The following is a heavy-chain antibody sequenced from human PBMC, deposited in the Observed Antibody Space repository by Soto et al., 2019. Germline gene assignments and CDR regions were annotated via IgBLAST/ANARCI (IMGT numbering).Heavy chain of an antibody. CDR1: GFTFSSYG. CDR3: ARVYRTIYCSGGSCYSWEVFDY. D-gene: IGHD2-15*01. V-gene: IGHV3-33*01. Sequence: PGGSLRLSCAASGFTFSSYGMHWVRQAPGKGLEWVAVIWYDGSNKYYADSVKGRFTISRDNSKNTLYLQMNSLRAEDTAVYYCARVYRTIYCSGGSCYSWEVFDYWGQGTLVTVSS. J-gene: IGHJ4*02. CDR2: IWYDGSNK.